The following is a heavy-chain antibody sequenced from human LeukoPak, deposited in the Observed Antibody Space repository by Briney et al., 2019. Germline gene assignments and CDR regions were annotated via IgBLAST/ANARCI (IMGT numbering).Heavy chain of an antibody. D-gene: IGHD5-12*01. CDR3: ARVTYYDSLYYFDY. J-gene: IGHJ4*02. V-gene: IGHV3-20*04. CDR1: GFTFSSYA. CDR2: INWNGGST. Sequence: PGGSLRLSCAASGFTFSSYAMHWVRQAPGKGLEWVSGINWNGGSTGYADSVKGRFTISRDNAKNSLYLQMNSLRAEDTALYYCARVTYYDSLYYFDYWGQGTLVTVSS.